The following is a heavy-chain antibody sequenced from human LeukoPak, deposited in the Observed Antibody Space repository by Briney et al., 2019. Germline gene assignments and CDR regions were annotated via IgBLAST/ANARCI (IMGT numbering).Heavy chain of an antibody. CDR2: INPNSGGT. J-gene: IGHJ4*02. D-gene: IGHD3-22*01. CDR3: ARDNGYYDSSVNY. CDR1: GYTFTGYY. V-gene: IGHV1-2*02. Sequence: GASVKVSCKASGYTFTGYYMHWVRQAPGQGLEWMGWINPNSGGTNYAQKFQGRVTMTRDTSIGTAYMELSRLRSDDTAVYYCARDNGYYDSSVNYWGQGTLVTVSS.